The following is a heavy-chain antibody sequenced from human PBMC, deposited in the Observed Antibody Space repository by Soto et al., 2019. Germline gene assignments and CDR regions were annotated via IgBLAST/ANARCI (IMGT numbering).Heavy chain of an antibody. CDR2: INPNSGGT. CDR3: ARAYGGFWSGYYPVDY. D-gene: IGHD3-3*01. Sequence: GASVKVSCKASGYTFTGYYMHWVRQAPGQGLEWMGWINPNSGGTNYAQKFQGWVTMTRDTSISTAYMELSRLRSDDTAVYYCARAYGGFWSGYYPVDYWGQGTRVTVSS. V-gene: IGHV1-2*04. J-gene: IGHJ4*02. CDR1: GYTFTGYY.